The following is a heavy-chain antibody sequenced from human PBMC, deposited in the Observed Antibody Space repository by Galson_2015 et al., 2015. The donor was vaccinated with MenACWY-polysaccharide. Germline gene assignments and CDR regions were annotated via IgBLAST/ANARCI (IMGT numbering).Heavy chain of an antibody. CDR1: GLTFSNNW. J-gene: IGHJ6*02. D-gene: IGHD3-10*01. Sequence: SLRLSCAASGLTFSNNWIHWVRQAPGTGLVWVSRINSDAGSTAYADSVKGRFTISRDNAKNTLYLQMNSLRVEDTAVYYCVGPLGRGGTGAYGMDAWGQGTTVTVSS. CDR2: INSDAGST. V-gene: IGHV3-74*01. CDR3: VGPLGRGGTGAYGMDA.